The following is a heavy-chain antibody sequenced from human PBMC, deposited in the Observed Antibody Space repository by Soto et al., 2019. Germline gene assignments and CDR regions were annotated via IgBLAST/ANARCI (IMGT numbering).Heavy chain of an antibody. CDR2: VYSGGTT. V-gene: IGHV3-66*01. Sequence: EVQLVESGGGLVQPGGSLRLSCAASGFSVSNNYMSWVRQAPGKGLEWVSVVYSGGTTYYADSVKGRFTISRDNSKNTLNLQMTSLRAEDTAVYYCARVDSSGWYQFYFDYWGQGTLVTVSS. CDR3: ARVDSSGWYQFYFDY. J-gene: IGHJ4*02. D-gene: IGHD6-19*01. CDR1: GFSVSNNY.